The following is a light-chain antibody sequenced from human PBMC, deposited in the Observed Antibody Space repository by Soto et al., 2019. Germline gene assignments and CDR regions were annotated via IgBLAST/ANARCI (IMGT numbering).Light chain of an antibody. Sequence: DIPMTQSPSSLSASVGDRVTITCRASQSISSYLNWYQQKPGKAPKLLIYAASSLQSGVPSRFSGSGSGTDFTLTISSLQPEDFATYYCQQSYSTPITFGQGTRLEMK. V-gene: IGKV1-39*01. J-gene: IGKJ5*01. CDR1: QSISSY. CDR2: AAS. CDR3: QQSYSTPIT.